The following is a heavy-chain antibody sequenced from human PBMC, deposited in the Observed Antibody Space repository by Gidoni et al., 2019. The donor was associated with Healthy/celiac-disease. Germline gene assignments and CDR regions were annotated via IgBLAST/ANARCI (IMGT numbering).Heavy chain of an antibody. Sequence: QVQLVESGGGVVQPGRSLRLSCAASGFPFIRYGMHWVRQAPGKGLGWVAVISYDGSNKYYADSVKGRFTISRDNSKNTLYLQMNSLRAEDTAVYYCAKDVLLRFLEWLLDYWGQGTLVTVSS. CDR1: GFPFIRYG. CDR3: AKDVLLRFLEWLLDY. J-gene: IGHJ4*02. D-gene: IGHD3-3*01. CDR2: ISYDGSNK. V-gene: IGHV3-30*18.